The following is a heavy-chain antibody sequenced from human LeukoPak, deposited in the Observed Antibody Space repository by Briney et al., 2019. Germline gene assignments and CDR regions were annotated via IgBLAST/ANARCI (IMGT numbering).Heavy chain of an antibody. Sequence: PSETLSLTCAVYGGSFSGYYWSWIRQPPGKGLEWIGEINHSGSTNYNPSLKSRVTISVDTSKNQFSLKPSSVTAADTAVYYCARGSGPDYWGQGTLVTVSS. CDR2: INHSGST. V-gene: IGHV4-34*01. CDR3: ARGSGPDY. J-gene: IGHJ4*02. CDR1: GGSFSGYY.